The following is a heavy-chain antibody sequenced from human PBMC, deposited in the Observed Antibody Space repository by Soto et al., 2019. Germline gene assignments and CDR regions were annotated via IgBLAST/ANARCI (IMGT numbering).Heavy chain of an antibody. CDR1: GDSVPSNSAA. J-gene: IGHJ5*02. CDR2: TYYRSKWYN. CDR3: ARGRIAAAAKQNWFDP. Sequence: SQTLSLTCAISGDSVPSNSAAWNWIRQSPSRGLEWLGRTYYRSKWYNDYAVSVKSRITINPDTSKNQFSLQLNSVTPEDTAVYYCARGRIAAAAKQNWFDPWGQGTLVTVSS. D-gene: IGHD6-13*01. V-gene: IGHV6-1*01.